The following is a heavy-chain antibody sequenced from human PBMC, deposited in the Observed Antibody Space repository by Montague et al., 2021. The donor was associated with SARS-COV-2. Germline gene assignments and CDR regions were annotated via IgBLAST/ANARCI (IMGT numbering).Heavy chain of an antibody. CDR1: GGSIRSGGHS. J-gene: IGHJ3*02. V-gene: IGHV4-30-2*01. Sequence: TLSLTCSVSGGSIRSGGHSWSWIRQPPGKGLEWIGYFYHSGSIYYNPSLKSRVTISVDRSKNHFSLKLTSVTAADTAVYYCARGWGGTYSDDAFDIWGQGKMVTVSS. CDR2: FYHSGSI. CDR3: ARGWGGTYSDDAFDI. D-gene: IGHD1-26*01.